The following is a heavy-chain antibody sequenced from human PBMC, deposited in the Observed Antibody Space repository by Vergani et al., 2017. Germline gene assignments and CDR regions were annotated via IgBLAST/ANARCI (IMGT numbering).Heavy chain of an antibody. CDR1: GFTFSNYD. CDR3: AKHFRGWGIDY. CDR2: IQFDGSNQ. V-gene: IGHV3-30*02. J-gene: IGHJ4*02. Sequence: QVQLVESGGGVVQRGGSLRLSCATSGFTFSNYDMQWIRQGPGKGLEFVAFIQFDGSNQYYADSVKGRFTISRDFSKNTLYLQMNSLRTDDTATYYCAKHFRGWGIDYWGQGTQVIVSS. D-gene: IGHD3-16*01.